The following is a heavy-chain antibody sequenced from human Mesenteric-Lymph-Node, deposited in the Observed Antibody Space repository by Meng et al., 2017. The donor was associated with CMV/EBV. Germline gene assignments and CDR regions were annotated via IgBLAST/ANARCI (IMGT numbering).Heavy chain of an antibody. CDR1: GLRFTSFW. CDR3: ARGGGYDSFDY. Sequence: LSCAASGLRFTSFWVHWVRQAPGRGLVWVSGINGDGGSTTYADSVKGRFTISSDNAKNTLYLQMNSLRPEDTAVYYCARGGGYDSFDYWGQGTLVTVSS. V-gene: IGHV3-74*01. D-gene: IGHD5-12*01. J-gene: IGHJ4*02. CDR2: INGDGGST.